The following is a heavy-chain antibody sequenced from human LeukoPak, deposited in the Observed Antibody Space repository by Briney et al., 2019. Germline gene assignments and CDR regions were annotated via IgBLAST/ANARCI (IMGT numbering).Heavy chain of an antibody. J-gene: IGHJ3*02. CDR2: INHSGST. Sequence: SETLSLTCAVYGGSFSGYYWSWIRPPPGKGLEWIGEINHSGSTNYNPSLKSRVTISVDTSKNQFSLKLCSVTAADTAVYYCARGTDSYDFWSGSYRRQDAFDIWGQGTMVTVSS. D-gene: IGHD3-3*01. CDR3: ARGTDSYDFWSGSYRRQDAFDI. CDR1: GGSFSGYY. V-gene: IGHV4-34*01.